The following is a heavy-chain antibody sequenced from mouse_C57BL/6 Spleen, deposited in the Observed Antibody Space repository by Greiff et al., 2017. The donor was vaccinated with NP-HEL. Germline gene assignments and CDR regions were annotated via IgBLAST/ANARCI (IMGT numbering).Heavy chain of an antibody. Sequence: QVQLQQPGAELVKPGASVKLSCKASGYTFTSYWMQWVKQRPGQGLEWIGEIDPSDSYTNYNQKFKGKATLTVDTSSSTAYMQLSSLTSEDSAVYYCARWGGNDYWGQGTTLTVSS. CDR3: ARWGGNDY. CDR1: GYTFTSYW. D-gene: IGHD2-1*01. CDR2: IDPSDSYT. V-gene: IGHV1-50*01. J-gene: IGHJ2*01.